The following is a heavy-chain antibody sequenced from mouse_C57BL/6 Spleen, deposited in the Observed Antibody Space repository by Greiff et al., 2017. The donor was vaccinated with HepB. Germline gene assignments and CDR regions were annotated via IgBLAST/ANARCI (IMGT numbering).Heavy chain of an antibody. Sequence: DVQLVESGGGLVKPGGSLKLSCAASGFTFSSYAMSWVRQTPEKRLEWVATISDGGSYTYYPDNVKGRFTISRDNAKNNLYLQMSHLKSEDTAMYYCARRGLITTVVNWYFDVWGTGTTVTVSS. CDR2: ISDGGSYT. CDR1: GFTFSSYA. CDR3: ARRGLITTVVNWYFDV. V-gene: IGHV5-4*01. D-gene: IGHD1-1*01. J-gene: IGHJ1*03.